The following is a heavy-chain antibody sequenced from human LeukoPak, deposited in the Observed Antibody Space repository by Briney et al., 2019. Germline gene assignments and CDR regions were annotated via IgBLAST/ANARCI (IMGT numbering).Heavy chain of an antibody. CDR2: IWHDGTNQ. CDR1: GFTFSIHG. J-gene: IGHJ4*02. V-gene: IGHV3-33*03. D-gene: IGHD5-24*01. CDR3: TKDLYSRDVYNTSFDS. Sequence: GGSLRLSCTASGFTFSIHGMHWVRQAPGKGLEWVAHIWHDGTNQYYGDAVKGRFSISRDKSKNTLYLQMNSLRAEDTAVYYCTKDLYSRDVYNTSFDSWGQGNLVTVSS.